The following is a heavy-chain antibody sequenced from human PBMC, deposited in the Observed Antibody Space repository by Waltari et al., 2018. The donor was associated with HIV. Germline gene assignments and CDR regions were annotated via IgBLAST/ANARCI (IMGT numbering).Heavy chain of an antibody. CDR1: GGTFSSYA. CDR2: IIPIFGTA. Sequence: VVQSGAEVKVSCKASGGTFSSYAISWVRQAPGQGLEWMGGIIPIFGTANYAQKFQGRVTITADESTSTAYMELSSLRSEDTAVYYCAREGAAQSFDYWGQGTLVTVSS. V-gene: IGHV1-69*01. J-gene: IGHJ4*02. D-gene: IGHD1-26*01. CDR3: AREGAAQSFDY.